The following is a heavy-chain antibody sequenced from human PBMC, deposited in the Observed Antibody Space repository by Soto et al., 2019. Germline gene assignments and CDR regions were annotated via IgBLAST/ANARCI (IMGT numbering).Heavy chain of an antibody. CDR3: ARHTPHATFGVPTPYFDH. J-gene: IGHJ4*02. CDR2: INYSGRT. CDR1: GGSINGGTYF. Sequence: QLQPQESGPGLVKPSETLSLTCTVSGGSINGGTYFWGWIRQPPGKGLEWIGSINYSGRTNYNPSLKSRVTVSADTSKNQFSLKLRSVTATDTAVYYCARHTPHATFGVPTPYFDHWGQGTLLSVSS. D-gene: IGHD3-3*01. V-gene: IGHV4-39*01.